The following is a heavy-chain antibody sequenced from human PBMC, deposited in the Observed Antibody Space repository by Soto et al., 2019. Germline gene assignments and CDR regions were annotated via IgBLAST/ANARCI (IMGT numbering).Heavy chain of an antibody. CDR1: GFTFSSCA. CDR3: ARDYFDSSGFYSAGDY. V-gene: IGHV3-30-3*01. D-gene: IGHD3-22*01. CDR2: ISYDGSNK. J-gene: IGHJ4*02. Sequence: QVQLVESGGGVVQPGRSLRLSCAASGFTFSSCAMHWVRQAPGKGLDWVAVISYDGSNKYYADSVKGRFTISRDISKNTLYLQMNSLRAEDTAVYYCARDYFDSSGFYSAGDYWGQGTLVTVSS.